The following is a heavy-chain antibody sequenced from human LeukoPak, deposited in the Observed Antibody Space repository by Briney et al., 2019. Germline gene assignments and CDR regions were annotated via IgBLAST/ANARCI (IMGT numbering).Heavy chain of an antibody. Sequence: GASVKVSCKASGYTFTSYGISWVRQAPGQGLEWMGWISAYNGNTNYAQKLQGRVTMTTDTSTSTAYMKLRSLRSDDTAVYYCARLETDTYYDFWSGYLSLDGYYGMDVWGQGTTVTVSS. CDR2: ISAYNGNT. CDR1: GYTFTSYG. J-gene: IGHJ6*02. CDR3: ARLETDTYYDFWSGYLSLDGYYGMDV. D-gene: IGHD3-3*01. V-gene: IGHV1-18*01.